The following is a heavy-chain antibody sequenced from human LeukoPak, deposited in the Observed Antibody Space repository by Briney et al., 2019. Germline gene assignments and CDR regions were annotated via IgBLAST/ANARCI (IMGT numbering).Heavy chain of an antibody. CDR2: ISSSSSYT. J-gene: IGHJ4*02. CDR1: GFTFSDYY. V-gene: IGHV3-11*06. D-gene: IGHD3-10*01. Sequence: GGSLRLSCAASGFTFSDYYMSWIRQAPGKGLEWVSYISSSSSYTDYADSVKGRFTISRDNAKNSLYLQMNSLRAEDTAVYYCARVRYGSGSYPLYYFDYWGQGTLVTVSS. CDR3: ARVRYGSGSYPLYYFDY.